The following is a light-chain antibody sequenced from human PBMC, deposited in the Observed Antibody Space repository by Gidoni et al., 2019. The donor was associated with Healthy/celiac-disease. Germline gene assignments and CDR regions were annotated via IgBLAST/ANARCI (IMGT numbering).Light chain of an antibody. CDR2: QDS. V-gene: IGLV3-1*01. Sequence: SYELTQPTSVSVSPRQTASITCSGDKLGDKYACWYQQKPGQSPVLVIYQDSKRPSGIPERFSGSNSGNTATLTISGTQAMDEADYYCQAWDSSTAVFGGGTKLTVL. CDR1: KLGDKY. CDR3: QAWDSSTAV. J-gene: IGLJ2*01.